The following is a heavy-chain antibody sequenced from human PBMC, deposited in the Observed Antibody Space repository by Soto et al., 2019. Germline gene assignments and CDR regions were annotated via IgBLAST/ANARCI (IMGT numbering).Heavy chain of an antibody. J-gene: IGHJ5*02. Sequence: GGSLILSCVASGFTFSNFAMAWVRQAPGEGLEWVSAISGSGDDTFYADSMKGRFTISRDNSKDTLYLQINSLRAEDTAVYYCANPIPTTATTFGSWGQGTLVTVSS. V-gene: IGHV3-23*01. D-gene: IGHD1-1*01. CDR3: ANPIPTTATTFGS. CDR2: ISGSGDDT. CDR1: GFTFSNFA.